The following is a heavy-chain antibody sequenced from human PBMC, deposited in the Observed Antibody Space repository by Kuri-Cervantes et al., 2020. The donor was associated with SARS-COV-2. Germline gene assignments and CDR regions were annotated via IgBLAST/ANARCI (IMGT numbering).Heavy chain of an antibody. V-gene: IGHV4-39*07. CDR3: ARAGSLLWFGELLSLFDY. J-gene: IGHJ4*02. CDR2: INHSGST. CDR1: GGSISSGGYY. D-gene: IGHD3-10*01. Sequence: GSLRLSCTVSGGSISSGGYYWSWIRQPPGKGLEWIGEINHSGSTNYNPSLKSRVTISVDTSKNQFSLKLSSVTAADTAVYYCARAGSLLWFGELLSLFDYWGQGTLVTVSS.